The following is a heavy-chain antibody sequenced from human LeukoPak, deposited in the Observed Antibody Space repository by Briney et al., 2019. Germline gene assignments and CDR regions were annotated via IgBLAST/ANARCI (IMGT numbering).Heavy chain of an antibody. J-gene: IGHJ4*02. CDR3: ARDRGPQWWGSFDY. CDR1: GYTFTDYY. V-gene: IGHV1-2*04. D-gene: IGHD3-16*01. CDR2: INPNSGDT. Sequence: AAVKVSCKASGYTFTDYYIHLVRQAPGQGLEWREWINPNSGDTNLAQKFQGWVTMTRDTSIGTAYLELSRLTSDDTAVYYCARDRGPQWWGSFDYWGQGTLVTVSS.